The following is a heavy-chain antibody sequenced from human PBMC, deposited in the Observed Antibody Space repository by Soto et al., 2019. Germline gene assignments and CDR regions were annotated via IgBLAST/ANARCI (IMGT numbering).Heavy chain of an antibody. CDR2: IYYSGST. D-gene: IGHD4-4*01. V-gene: IGHV4-31*03. J-gene: IGHJ5*02. CDR3: ARERMAGPPPKRGRAMTTDVNWFDP. Sequence: SETLSLTCTVSGGSISSGGYYWSWIRQHPGKGLEWIGYIYYSGSTYYNPSLKSRVTISVDTSKNQFSLKLSSVTAADTAVYYCARERMAGPPPKRGRAMTTDVNWFDPWGQGTLVTVSS. CDR1: GGSISSGGYY.